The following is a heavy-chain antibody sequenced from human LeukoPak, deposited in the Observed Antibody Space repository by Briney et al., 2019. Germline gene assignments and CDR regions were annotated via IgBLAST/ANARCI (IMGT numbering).Heavy chain of an antibody. CDR3: ARVEDYDILTGFDY. V-gene: IGHV3-7*01. Sequence: PGGSLRLSCAASGFTFSSYWMSWVRQAPGKALEWVANIKQDGREKYYVDSVKGRFTISRDNAKNSLYLQMNSLRAEDTAVYYCARVEDYDILTGFDYWGQGTLVTVSS. J-gene: IGHJ4*02. D-gene: IGHD3-9*01. CDR2: IKQDGREK. CDR1: GFTFSSYW.